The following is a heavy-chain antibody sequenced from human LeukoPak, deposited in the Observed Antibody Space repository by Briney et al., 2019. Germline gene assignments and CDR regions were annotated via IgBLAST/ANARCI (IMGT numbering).Heavy chain of an antibody. J-gene: IGHJ4*02. CDR2: IYTSGST. V-gene: IGHV4-4*07. D-gene: IGHD2-15*01. Sequence: SETLSLTCTVSGGSISSYYWSWIRQPAGKGLEWIGRIYTSGSTNYNPSLKSRVTMSVDTSKNQFSLKLSSVTAADTAVYYCARDRSGYCSGASCGSAFDYWGQGTLVTVSS. CDR3: ARDRSGYCSGASCGSAFDY. CDR1: GGSISSYY.